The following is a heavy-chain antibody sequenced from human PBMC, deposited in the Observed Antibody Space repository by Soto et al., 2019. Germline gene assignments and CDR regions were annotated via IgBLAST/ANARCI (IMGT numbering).Heavy chain of an antibody. CDR2: ISYDGSNK. D-gene: IGHD2-15*01. J-gene: IGHJ5*02. V-gene: IGHV3-30*18. CDR3: AKALRAVAAAAPGWFDP. Sequence: GGSLRLSCAASGFTFRSYGMHWVRQAPGKGLEWVAVISYDGSNKYYADSVKGRVTISRDNSKNTLYLQMNSLRPEDTAVYYCAKALRAVAAAAPGWFDPWAQGTLVTVSS. CDR1: GFTFRSYG.